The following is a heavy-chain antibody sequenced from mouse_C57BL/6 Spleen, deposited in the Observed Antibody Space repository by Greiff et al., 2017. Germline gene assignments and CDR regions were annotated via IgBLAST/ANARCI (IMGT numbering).Heavy chain of an antibody. V-gene: IGHV5-4*01. CDR2: ISDGGSYT. D-gene: IGHD2-12*01. CDR1: GFTFSSYA. J-gene: IGHJ2*01. CDR3: ARDPGDDTDFDY. Sequence: EVKVVESGGGLVKPGGSLKLSCAASGFTFSSYAMSWVRQTPEKRLEWVATISDGGSYTYYPDNVKGRFTISRDNAKNNLYLQMSHLKSEDTAMYYCARDPGDDTDFDYWGQGTTLTVSS.